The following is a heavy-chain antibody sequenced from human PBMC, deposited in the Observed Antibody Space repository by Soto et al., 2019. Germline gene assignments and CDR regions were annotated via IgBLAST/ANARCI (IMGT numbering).Heavy chain of an antibody. D-gene: IGHD3-10*01. CDR2: IYHSGST. V-gene: IGHV4-38-2*02. J-gene: IGHJ5*02. Sequence: SETLSLTCTVSGYSISSGYYWGWIRQPPGKGLEWIGSIYHSGSTYYNPSLKSRVTISVDTSKNQFSLKLSSVTAADTAVYYCARALGDGSGSYYNDGGEWFDPWGQGTLVTVSS. CDR3: ARALGDGSGSYYNDGGEWFDP. CDR1: GYSISSGYY.